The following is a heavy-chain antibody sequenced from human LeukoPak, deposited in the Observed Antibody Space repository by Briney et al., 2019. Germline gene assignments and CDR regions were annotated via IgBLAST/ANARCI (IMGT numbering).Heavy chain of an antibody. CDR1: GYSFTSYW. CDR2: IYPGDSDT. Sequence: AGESLKISCKGSGYSFTSYWIGWVRQMPGKGLEWMGIIYPGDSDTRYSPSFQGQVTISADKSISTAYLQWSSLKASDTAMYYCASSPYDDSSGYYPGSWYFDLWGRGTLVTVSS. D-gene: IGHD3-22*01. J-gene: IGHJ2*01. V-gene: IGHV5-51*01. CDR3: ASSPYDDSSGYYPGSWYFDL.